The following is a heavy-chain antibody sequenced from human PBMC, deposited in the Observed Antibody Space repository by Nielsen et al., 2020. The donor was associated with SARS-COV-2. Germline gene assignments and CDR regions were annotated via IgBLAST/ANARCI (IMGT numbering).Heavy chain of an antibody. D-gene: IGHD3-10*01. CDR1: GGSLSDYY. Sequence: SETLSLTCAVYGGSLSDYYWTWIRQSPGKGLEWIGEINQSGSANYNPSLKSRVTISVETSKNQLSLRLTSVTAADTALYYCARHSGVRGVMDYWGQGILVTVSS. CDR3: ARHSGVRGVMDY. V-gene: IGHV4-34*01. J-gene: IGHJ4*02. CDR2: INQSGSA.